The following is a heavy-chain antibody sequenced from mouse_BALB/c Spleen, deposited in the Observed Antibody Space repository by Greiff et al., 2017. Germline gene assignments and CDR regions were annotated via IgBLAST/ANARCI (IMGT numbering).Heavy chain of an antibody. Sequence: QVQLKQPGAELVRPGASVKLSCKASGYTFPSYWINWVKQRPGQGPEWIGNIYPSDSYTNYNQKFKDKATLTVDKSSSTAYMQLSSPTSEDSAVYYCTREGYGNSWFAYWGQGTLVTVSA. CDR3: TREGYGNSWFAY. V-gene: IGHV1-69*02. CDR1: GYTFPSYW. D-gene: IGHD2-1*01. CDR2: IYPSDSYT. J-gene: IGHJ3*01.